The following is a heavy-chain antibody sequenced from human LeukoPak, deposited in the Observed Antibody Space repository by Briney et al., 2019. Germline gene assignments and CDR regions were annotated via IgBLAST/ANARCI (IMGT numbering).Heavy chain of an antibody. CDR3: ARCRYSGSWYHGYWFDP. CDR1: GGSISSYY. J-gene: IGHJ5*02. V-gene: IGHV4-59*01. D-gene: IGHD6-13*01. CDR2: IYYSGST. Sequence: SETLSLTCTVSGGSISSYYWSWIRQPPGKGLEWIGYIYYSGSTNYNPSLKSRVTISVDTSKNQFSLKLSSVTAADTAVYYCARCRYSGSWYHGYWFDPWGQGTLVTVSS.